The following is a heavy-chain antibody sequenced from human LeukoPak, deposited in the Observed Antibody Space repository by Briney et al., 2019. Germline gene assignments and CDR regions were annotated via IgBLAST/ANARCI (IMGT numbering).Heavy chain of an antibody. CDR1: GYTFTGYY. CDR3: ARTYYYDSSGASPFDY. J-gene: IGHJ4*02. D-gene: IGHD3-22*01. Sequence: ASVKVCCKAAGYTFTGYYIHLVRQAPGQGLEWMGWINPNSGGTNYAQKFQGRVTMTRDTSISTAYMELSRLRSDDTAVYYCARTYYYDSSGASPFDYWGQGTLVTVSS. CDR2: INPNSGGT. V-gene: IGHV1-2*02.